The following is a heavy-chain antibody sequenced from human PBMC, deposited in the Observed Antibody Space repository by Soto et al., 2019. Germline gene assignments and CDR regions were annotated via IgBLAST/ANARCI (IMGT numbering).Heavy chain of an antibody. D-gene: IGHD2-15*01. Sequence: SETLSLTCTVSGGSISSYYWSWIRQPPGKGLEWIGDIYYSGSTNYNPSLKSRVTISVDTSKNQFSLKLSSVTAADTAVYYCAILPGCCSGDRCLIDYWAQGTLVIVSA. CDR2: IYYSGST. V-gene: IGHV4-59*01. J-gene: IGHJ4*02. CDR1: GGSISSYY. CDR3: AILPGCCSGDRCLIDY.